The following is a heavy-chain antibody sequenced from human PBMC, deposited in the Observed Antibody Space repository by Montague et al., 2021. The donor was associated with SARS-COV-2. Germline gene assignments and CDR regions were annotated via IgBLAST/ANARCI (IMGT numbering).Heavy chain of an antibody. D-gene: IGHD2-2*01. J-gene: IGHJ6*02. CDR1: GGSVSSGGYY. Sequence: TLSLTCTVSGGSVSSGGYYWSWIRQHPGKGLEWIGYIYYSRSTYYNPSLKSRVTISVDTSKNQFSLKLSSVTAADTAVYYCAREKRHYCSSTSCYDNYYYYYGMDVWGQGTTVTVSS. CDR2: IYYSRST. V-gene: IGHV4-31*03. CDR3: AREKRHYCSSTSCYDNYYYYYGMDV.